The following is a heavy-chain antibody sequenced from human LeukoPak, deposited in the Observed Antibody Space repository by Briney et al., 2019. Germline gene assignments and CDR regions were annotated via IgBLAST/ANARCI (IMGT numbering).Heavy chain of an antibody. J-gene: IGHJ1*01. CDR1: GFTFSSYW. D-gene: IGHD3-22*01. Sequence: GRSLRLSCAASGFTFSSYWMHWVPQAPGKGLVWVSRITSDGSSTSYADSVKGRFTISRDNAKNTLYLQMNSLRAEDTAVYYCARYDYYDSSGYKIAEYFQHWGQGTLVTVSS. CDR3: ARYDYYDSSGYKIAEYFQH. CDR2: ITSDGSST. V-gene: IGHV3-74*01.